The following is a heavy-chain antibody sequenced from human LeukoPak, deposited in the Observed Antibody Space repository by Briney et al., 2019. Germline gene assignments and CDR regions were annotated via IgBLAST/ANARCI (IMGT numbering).Heavy chain of an antibody. D-gene: IGHD6-6*01. CDR2: ISPYNGNT. CDR3: ARDLKAARPDYYYYYYMDV. CDR1: GYTFTNYP. V-gene: IGHV1-18*03. J-gene: IGHJ6*03. Sequence: ASVKVSCKASGYTFTNYPITWVRQAPGQGLEWMGWISPYNGNTNYAQKLQGRVTMTTDTSTSTAYMELRSLRSDDMAVYYCARDLKAARPDYYYYYYMDVWGKGTTVTVSS.